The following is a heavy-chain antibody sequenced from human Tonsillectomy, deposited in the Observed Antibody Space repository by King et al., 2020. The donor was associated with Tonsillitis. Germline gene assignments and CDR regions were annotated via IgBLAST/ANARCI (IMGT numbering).Heavy chain of an antibody. V-gene: IGHV5-10-1*03. Sequence: LQLVQSGAEVKEPGESLRISCKGSGYSFTSYWISWVRQMPGKGLEWMGTIDPSDSHSKYSPSFQGHFTISADKSISTAYLQWSSLKASDTSMYYCARRFPYSGSFTTLDSWGQGTLVTVSS. CDR1: GYSFTSYW. D-gene: IGHD1-26*01. J-gene: IGHJ5*01. CDR3: ARRFPYSGSFTTLDS. CDR2: IDPSDSHS.